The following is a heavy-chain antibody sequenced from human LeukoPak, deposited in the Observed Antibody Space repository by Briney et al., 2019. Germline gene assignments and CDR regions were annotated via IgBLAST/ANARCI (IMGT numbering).Heavy chain of an antibody. V-gene: IGHV3-21*01. CDR1: GVTFSSYT. CDR3: PRVSVAGTWWFDP. D-gene: IGHD6-19*01. J-gene: IGHJ5*02. Sequence: PGGSLRLSCAASGVTFSSYTMNWVRQAPGKGLEWVSSITGSSSYTYYADSVKGRFTISRDNAKNSLYLQMNSLRAEDTAVYYCPRVSVAGTWWFDPWGQGTLVTVSS. CDR2: ITGSSSYT.